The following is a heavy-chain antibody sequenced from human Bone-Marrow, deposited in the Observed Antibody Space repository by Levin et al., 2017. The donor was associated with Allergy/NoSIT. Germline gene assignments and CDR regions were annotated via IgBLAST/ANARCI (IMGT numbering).Heavy chain of an antibody. D-gene: IGHD5-12*01. CDR1: GDTLSDLS. J-gene: IGHJ6*02. Sequence: ASVKVSCKVSGDTLSDLSMHWVRQAPGKGLEWMGGFDPEDDETTSSKEFQGRVTMTADTSTNTASMELSSLTSDDTAVYYCATRKGNSGDYATVYQYSMDVWGQGTTVIVSS. CDR2: FDPEDDET. V-gene: IGHV1-24*01. CDR3: ATRKGNSGDYATVYQYSMDV.